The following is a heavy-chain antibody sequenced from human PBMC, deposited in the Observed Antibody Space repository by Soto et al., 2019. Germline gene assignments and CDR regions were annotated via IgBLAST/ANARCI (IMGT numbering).Heavy chain of an antibody. Sequence: SETLSLTCAFNGGSFSGYSWTWIRQAPGKGLDWIGEINYTGTTNYSPSLKSRVTLSVDTSKNQFSLELRSVSAADTAVYYCAREGGSGWYYYDYWGHGTLVTVSS. CDR3: AREGGSGWYYYDY. CDR1: GGSFSGYS. J-gene: IGHJ4*01. D-gene: IGHD6-19*01. CDR2: INYTGTT. V-gene: IGHV4-34*01.